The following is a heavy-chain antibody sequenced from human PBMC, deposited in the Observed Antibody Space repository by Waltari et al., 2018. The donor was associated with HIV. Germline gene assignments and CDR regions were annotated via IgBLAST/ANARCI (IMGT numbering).Heavy chain of an antibody. CDR1: GYTFTSYD. CDR2: MNPNSGNT. J-gene: IGHJ6*02. D-gene: IGHD3-3*01. CDR3: ARAPYYDFWSGYPVGYGMDV. V-gene: IGHV1-8*01. Sequence: QVQLVQSGAEVKKPGASVKVSCKASGYTFTSYDINWVRQATGQGLEWMGWMNPNSGNTGYAQKFQGRVTMTRNTSISTAYMELSSLRSEDTAVYYCARAPYYDFWSGYPVGYGMDVWGQGTTVTVSS.